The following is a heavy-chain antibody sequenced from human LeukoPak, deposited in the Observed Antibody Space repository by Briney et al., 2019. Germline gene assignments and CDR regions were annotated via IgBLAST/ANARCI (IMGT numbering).Heavy chain of an antibody. CDR3: TRGFGYFDY. D-gene: IGHD3-16*01. J-gene: IGHJ4*02. CDR1: GFTFSSYS. V-gene: IGHV3-48*02. Sequence: PGGSLRLSCAASGFTFSSYSMNWVRQAPGKGLEWVSYISSSSSTIYYADSVKGRFTISRDNAKNSLYLQTNSLRDEDTAVYYCTRGFGYFDYWGQGALVTVSS. CDR2: ISSSSSTI.